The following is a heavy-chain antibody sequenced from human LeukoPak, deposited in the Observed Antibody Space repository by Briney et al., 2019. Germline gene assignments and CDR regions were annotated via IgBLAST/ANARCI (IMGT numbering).Heavy chain of an antibody. CDR2: IKEDGTET. J-gene: IGHJ4*02. CDR1: GFMSSSNW. D-gene: IGHD5-24*01. CDR3: AKEGRSLQTY. Sequence: PGGSLRLSCAASGFMSSSNWMSWVRLAPGKGLEWVANIKEDGTETYYVDSVKGRFTNSRDNAKNSLYLQMNSLRVEDTAVYYCAKEGRSLQTYWGQGTLVTVSS. V-gene: IGHV3-7*03.